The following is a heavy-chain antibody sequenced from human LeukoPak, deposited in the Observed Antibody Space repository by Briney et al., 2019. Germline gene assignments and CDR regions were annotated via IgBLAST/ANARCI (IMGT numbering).Heavy chain of an antibody. D-gene: IGHD1-1*01. CDR1: GFTFSSYG. CDR3: ARDRYGTNRGGFDY. V-gene: IGHV3-33*01. CDR2: IWYDGSNK. J-gene: IGHJ4*02. Sequence: GGSLRLSCAASGFTFSSYGLHWVRQAPGKGLEWVAVIWYDGSNKYYADSVKGRFTISRDNSKNTLYLQMNSLRAEDTAVYYCARDRYGTNRGGFDYWGQGTLVTVPS.